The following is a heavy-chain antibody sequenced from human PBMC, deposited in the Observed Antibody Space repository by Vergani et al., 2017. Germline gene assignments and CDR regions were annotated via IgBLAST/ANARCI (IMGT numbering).Heavy chain of an antibody. CDR2: TYYRSKWYN. CDR1: GDSVSSNSAA. Sequence: QVQLQQSGPGLVKPSQTLSLTCAICGDSVSSNSAAWHWIRQSPSRGLEWLGRTYYRSKWYNDYAVSVKNRITINPDTSKNQFSLQLNSVTPEDTAVYYCARAPRYSSGWFGYFDYWGQGTLVTDSS. V-gene: IGHV6-1*01. D-gene: IGHD6-19*01. CDR3: ARAPRYSSGWFGYFDY. J-gene: IGHJ4*02.